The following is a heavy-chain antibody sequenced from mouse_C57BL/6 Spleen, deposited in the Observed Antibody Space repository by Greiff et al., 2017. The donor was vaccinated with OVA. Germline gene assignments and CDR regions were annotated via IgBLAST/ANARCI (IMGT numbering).Heavy chain of an antibody. Sequence: EVQRVESGGGLVKPGGSLKLSCAASGFTFSSYAMSWVRQTPEKRLEWVATISDGGSYTYYPDNVKGRFTISRDNVKNNLYLQMSHLKSEDTAMYYCARGGTTGFAYWGQGTLVTVSA. D-gene: IGHD1-1*01. CDR3: ARGGTTGFAY. J-gene: IGHJ3*01. CDR1: GFTFSSYA. V-gene: IGHV5-4*01. CDR2: ISDGGSYT.